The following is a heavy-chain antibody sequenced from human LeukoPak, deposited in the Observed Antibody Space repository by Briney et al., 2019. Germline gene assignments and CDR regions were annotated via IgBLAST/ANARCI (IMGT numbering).Heavy chain of an antibody. D-gene: IGHD6-19*01. V-gene: IGHV1-69*13. CDR1: GYTFTSYA. CDR3: ARDQSSYFDY. J-gene: IGHJ4*02. Sequence: GASVKVSCKASGYTFTSYAMHWVRQAPGQGLEWMGGIIPIFGTANYAQKFQGRVTITADESTSTAYMELSSLRSEDTAVYYCARDQSSYFDYWGQGTLVTVSS. CDR2: IIPIFGTA.